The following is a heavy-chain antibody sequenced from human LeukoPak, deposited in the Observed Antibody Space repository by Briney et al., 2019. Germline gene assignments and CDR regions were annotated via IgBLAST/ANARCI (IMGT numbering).Heavy chain of an antibody. Sequence: GASVKVSCKASGGTFSSYAISWVRQAPGQGLEWMGGIIPIFDTTNYAQKFQGRVTITADESTSTAYMELSSLRSEDTAVYYCARVRKGRFLEWGDIDYWGQGTLVTVSS. J-gene: IGHJ4*02. CDR3: ARVRKGRFLEWGDIDY. CDR2: IIPIFDTT. CDR1: GGTFSSYA. V-gene: IGHV1-69*13. D-gene: IGHD3-3*01.